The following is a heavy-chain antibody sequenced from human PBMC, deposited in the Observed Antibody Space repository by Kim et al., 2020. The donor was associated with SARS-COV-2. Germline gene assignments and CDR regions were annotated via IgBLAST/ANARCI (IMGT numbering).Heavy chain of an antibody. J-gene: IGHJ3*02. Sequence: SETLSLTCTVSGDSISRNYWSWIRQPPGKGLEWVGFIVDSTRGYYEHSLKSRFTISVDESKTQFYLKLSTGTAADTALYFCARDLSGFSAFYIFGQG. CDR3: ARDLSGFSAFYI. V-gene: IGHV4-59*12. CDR1: GDSISRNY. CDR2: IVDSTRG. D-gene: IGHD1-26*01.